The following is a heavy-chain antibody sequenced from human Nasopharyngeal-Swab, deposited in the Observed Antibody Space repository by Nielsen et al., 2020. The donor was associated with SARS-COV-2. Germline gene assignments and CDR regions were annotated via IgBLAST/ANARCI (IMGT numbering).Heavy chain of an antibody. CDR2: IIPILGIA. D-gene: IGHD3-3*01. J-gene: IGHJ4*02. CDR1: GGTFSSYA. CDR3: ARGRGWYDFWSGYPDY. Sequence: SVKVSCKASGGTFSSYAISWVRQAPGQGLEWMGRIIPILGIANYAQKFQGRVTMTRNTSISTAYMELSSLRSEDTAVYYCARGRGWYDFWSGYPDYWGQGTLVTVSS. V-gene: IGHV1-69*04.